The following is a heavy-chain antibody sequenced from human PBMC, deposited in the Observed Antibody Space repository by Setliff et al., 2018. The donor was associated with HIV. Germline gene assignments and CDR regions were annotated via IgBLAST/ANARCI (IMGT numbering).Heavy chain of an antibody. CDR3: ARAYNVYDYRSDSSGYDY. CDR2: TNDDGSES. Sequence: GGSLRLSCATSGFTFTSYWINWVRQAPGKGLEWVSNTNDDGSESYYVYSVKGRFIASTDNAKNSLFLEMNSLKAEDTAVYYCARAYNVYDYRSDSSGYDYWGQGTLVTVSS. D-gene: IGHD3-22*01. CDR1: GFTFTSYW. V-gene: IGHV3-7*03. J-gene: IGHJ4*02.